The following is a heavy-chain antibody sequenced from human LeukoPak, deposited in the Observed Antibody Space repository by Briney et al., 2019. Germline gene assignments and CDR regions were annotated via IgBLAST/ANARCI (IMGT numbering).Heavy chain of an antibody. CDR2: IYPGDSDT. V-gene: IGHV5-51*01. CDR3: ARHEGSGWSAY. Sequence: GASLKISCKGSGYSFTTYWIAWVRPMPGKGLEWMGIIYPGDSDTRYSPSFQGQVSISVDKSITTAYLQWSSLKASDTAMYYCARHEGSGWSAYWGQGTLVTVSS. D-gene: IGHD6-19*01. J-gene: IGHJ4*02. CDR1: GYSFTTYW.